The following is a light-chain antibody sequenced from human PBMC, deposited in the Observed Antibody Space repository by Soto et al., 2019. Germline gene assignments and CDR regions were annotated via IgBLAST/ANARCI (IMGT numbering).Light chain of an antibody. J-gene: IGKJ2*01. V-gene: IGKV3-15*01. Sequence: EIVMTQSPATLSVSPGERATLSCRASQSISSNLAWYQQKPGQAPRLLIYGASTRATGIPARFSGSGSGTEFTLTISSLQSEDFAVYYCQQYSIWPYTFGQGTKLEIE. CDR3: QQYSIWPYT. CDR1: QSISSN. CDR2: GAS.